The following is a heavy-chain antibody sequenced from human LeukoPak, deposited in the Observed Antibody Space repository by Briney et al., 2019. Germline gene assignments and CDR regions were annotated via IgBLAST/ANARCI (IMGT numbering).Heavy chain of an antibody. Sequence: QPGGSLRLSCAASGFTFSNYEMNWVRQAPGKGLEWISYISSGGTTIYYADSVKGRFTISRDNSKNTLYLQMNSLRGEDTALYYCAKDPVAATGTGKINWFDPWGQGTLVTVSS. J-gene: IGHJ5*02. CDR2: ISSGGTTI. CDR3: AKDPVAATGTGKINWFDP. CDR1: GFTFSNYE. D-gene: IGHD6-13*01. V-gene: IGHV3-48*03.